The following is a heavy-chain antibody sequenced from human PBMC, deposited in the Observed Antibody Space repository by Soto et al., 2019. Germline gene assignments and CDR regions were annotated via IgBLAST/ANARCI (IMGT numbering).Heavy chain of an antibody. CDR1: GYGLSGYD. CDR3: ARGSPGDYLDY. D-gene: IGHD4-17*01. J-gene: IGHJ4*02. V-gene: IGHV1-8*01. Sequence: VNVYCKASGYGLSGYDIGCLRQETGQGLEWMGWMNPNSGNTGYAQKFQGRVTMTRNTSISTAYMELSSLRSEDTAVYYCARGSPGDYLDYWGQGTLVTVSS. CDR2: MNPNSGNT.